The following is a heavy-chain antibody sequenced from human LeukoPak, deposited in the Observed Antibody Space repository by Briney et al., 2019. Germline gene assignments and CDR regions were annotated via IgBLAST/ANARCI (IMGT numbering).Heavy chain of an antibody. J-gene: IGHJ4*02. CDR1: GGSISSYY. CDR3: ARLGTTGNDY. D-gene: IGHD2/OR15-2a*01. V-gene: IGHV4-59*01. Sequence: PSETLSLTCTVSGGSISSYYWSWIRQPPGKGLEWIGYIYYSGSTNYNPSLKSRVTISVDTSKNQFSLKLSSVTAADTAVYYCARLGTTGNDYWGQGPLVTVSS. CDR2: IYYSGST.